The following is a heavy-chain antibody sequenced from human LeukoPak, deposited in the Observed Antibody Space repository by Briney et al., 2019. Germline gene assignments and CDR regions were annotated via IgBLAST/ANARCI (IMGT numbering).Heavy chain of an antibody. J-gene: IGHJ4*02. Sequence: ASVKVSCKASGYTFTSYDINWVRQATGQGLEWMGWMNPNSGGTNYAQKFQGRVTMTRDTSISTAYMELDRLRFDDTAVYYCARDSGEVPDYWGQGTLVTVSS. CDR2: MNPNSGGT. D-gene: IGHD3-10*01. CDR1: GYTFTSYD. CDR3: ARDSGEVPDY. V-gene: IGHV1-2*02.